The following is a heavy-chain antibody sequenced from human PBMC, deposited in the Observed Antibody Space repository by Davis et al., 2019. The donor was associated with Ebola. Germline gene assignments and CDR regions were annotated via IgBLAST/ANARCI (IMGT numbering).Heavy chain of an antibody. J-gene: IGHJ4*02. CDR1: GFTFSSYD. CDR2: IGTAGDT. Sequence: PGGSLRLSCAASGFTFSSYDMRWVRQATGKGLEWVSAIGTAGDTYYPGSVKGRFTISREKAKNSLYLQMNSLRGEDTAVYYCARAGFGEIYFDYWGQGTLVTVSS. D-gene: IGHD3-10*01. V-gene: IGHV3-13*01. CDR3: ARAGFGEIYFDY.